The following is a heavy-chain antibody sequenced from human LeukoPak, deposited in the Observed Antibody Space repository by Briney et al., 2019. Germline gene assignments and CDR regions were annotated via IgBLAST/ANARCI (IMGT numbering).Heavy chain of an antibody. J-gene: IGHJ4*02. CDR2: ISSSGSTI. CDR1: GFTFSSYE. V-gene: IGHV3-48*03. D-gene: IGHD3-3*01. CDR3: AKDSTIYGPIDY. Sequence: GGSLRLSCAASGFTFSSYEMNWVRQAPGKGLEWVSYISSSGSTIYYADSVKGRFTISRDNSKNTLYLQMNSLRAEDTAVYYCAKDSTIYGPIDYWGQGTLVTVSS.